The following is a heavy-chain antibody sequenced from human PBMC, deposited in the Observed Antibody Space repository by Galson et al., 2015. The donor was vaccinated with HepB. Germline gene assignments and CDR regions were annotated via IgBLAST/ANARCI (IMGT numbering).Heavy chain of an antibody. D-gene: IGHD5-18*01. J-gene: IGHJ6*02. CDR1: GFTFSSYS. V-gene: IGHV3-21*01. CDR2: ISSSSSYI. Sequence: SLRLSCAASGFTFSSYSMNWVRQAPGKGLEWVSSISSSSSYIYYADSVKGRFTISRDNAKNSLYLQMNSLRAEDTAVYYCARGGYSYGYGLYYYYGMDVWGQGTTVTVSS. CDR3: ARGGYSYGYGLYYYYGMDV.